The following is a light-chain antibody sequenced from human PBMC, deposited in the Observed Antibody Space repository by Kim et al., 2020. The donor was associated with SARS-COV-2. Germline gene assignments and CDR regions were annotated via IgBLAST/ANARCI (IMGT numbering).Light chain of an antibody. CDR2: AAS. V-gene: IGKV1-39*01. CDR3: QQSYSTPQMYT. Sequence: SVGDIVTITCRASQSINSYLNWYQQKPGKAPNLLIYAASSLPSGVPSRFSGSGSGTDFTLTISSLQPGDSATYYCQQSYSTPQMYTFGQGTKLEI. CDR1: QSINSY. J-gene: IGKJ2*01.